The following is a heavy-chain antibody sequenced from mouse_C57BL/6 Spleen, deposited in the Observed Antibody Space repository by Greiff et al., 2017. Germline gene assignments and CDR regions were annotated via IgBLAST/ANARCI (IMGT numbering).Heavy chain of an antibody. CDR1: GYTFTSYW. Sequence: QVQLQQPGTELVKPGASVKLSCKASGYTFTSYWMHWVKQRPGQGLEWIGNINPSNGGTNYNEKFKSKATLTVDKSSSTADMQLSSLTSEDSAVYYCARDSSGKGDFDYWGQGTTLTVSS. V-gene: IGHV1-53*01. CDR2: INPSNGGT. D-gene: IGHD3-2*02. CDR3: ARDSSGKGDFDY. J-gene: IGHJ2*01.